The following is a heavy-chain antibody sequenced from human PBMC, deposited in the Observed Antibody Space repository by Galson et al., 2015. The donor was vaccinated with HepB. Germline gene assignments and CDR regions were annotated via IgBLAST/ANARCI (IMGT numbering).Heavy chain of an antibody. Sequence: CAISGDSVSSNSAAWNRIRQSPSRGLEWLGRTYHRSKWYNDYAVSVKSRLTISPDTSNNQFSLQLNSVTPEDTAVYYCARDSEDWYFDLWGRGTLVTVSS. V-gene: IGHV6-1*01. J-gene: IGHJ2*01. CDR2: TYHRSKWYN. CDR3: ARDSEDWYFDL. CDR1: GDSVSSNSAA. D-gene: IGHD3-10*01.